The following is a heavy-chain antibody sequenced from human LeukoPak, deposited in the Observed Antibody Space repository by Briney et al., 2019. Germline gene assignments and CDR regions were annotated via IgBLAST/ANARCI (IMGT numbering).Heavy chain of an antibody. CDR1: GFTFSSYW. Sequence: GGSLRLSCAASGFTFSSYWMHWVRQAPGKGLEWVAVISYDGSNKYYADSVKGRFTISRDNSNYTLYMELNSLRAEDTALYSCANFDGSTQAFHIWGQGTMVTVSS. CDR3: ANFDGSTQAFHI. D-gene: IGHD3-9*01. CDR2: ISYDGSNK. V-gene: IGHV3-30*18. J-gene: IGHJ3*02.